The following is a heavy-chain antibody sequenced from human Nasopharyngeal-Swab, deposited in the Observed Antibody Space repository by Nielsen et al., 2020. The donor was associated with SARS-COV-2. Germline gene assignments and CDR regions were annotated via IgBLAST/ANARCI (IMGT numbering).Heavy chain of an antibody. V-gene: IGHV4-34*01. CDR1: GGSFSGYY. J-gene: IGHJ4*02. D-gene: IGHD1-26*01. CDR2: IYYSGST. Sequence: GSRRPSCAVYGGSFSGYYWGWIRQPPGKGLEWIGSIYYSGSTYYNPSLKSRVTISVDTSKNQFSLKLSSVTAADTAVYYCARVIVGADYFDYWGQGTLVTVSS. CDR3: ARVIVGADYFDY.